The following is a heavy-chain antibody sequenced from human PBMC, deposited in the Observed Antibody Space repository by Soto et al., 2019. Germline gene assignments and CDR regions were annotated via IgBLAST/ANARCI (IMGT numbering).Heavy chain of an antibody. J-gene: IGHJ4*02. V-gene: IGHV1-2*02. CDR3: GRGDVALSE. CDR1: GYTFTGYY. Sequence: QVQLVQSGAEVKKPGASVKVSCKASGYTFTGYYIHWVRQAPGQGLEWVGWINPNSGDTNSAQRFQGRVTMTRDTSISTAFMDLSRLRSDDMAVYYCGRGDVALSEWGQGTLVTVSS. CDR2: INPNSGDT. D-gene: IGHD2-15*01.